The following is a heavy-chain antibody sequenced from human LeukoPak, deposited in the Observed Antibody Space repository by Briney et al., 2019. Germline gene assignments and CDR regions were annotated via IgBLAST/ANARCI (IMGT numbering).Heavy chain of an antibody. D-gene: IGHD3-22*01. Sequence: ASVKVSCKASGYTFTSYDINWVRQATGQGLERMGWMNPNSGNTGYAQKFQGRVTITRNTSISTAYMELSSLRSEDTAVYYCARADRYYYDSSGYFNWFDPWGQGTLVTVSS. V-gene: IGHV1-8*03. J-gene: IGHJ5*02. CDR2: MNPNSGNT. CDR1: GYTFTSYD. CDR3: ARADRYYYDSSGYFNWFDP.